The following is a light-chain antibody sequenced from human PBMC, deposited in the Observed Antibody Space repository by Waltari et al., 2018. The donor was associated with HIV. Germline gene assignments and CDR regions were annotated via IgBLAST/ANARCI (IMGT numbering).Light chain of an antibody. CDR1: QRVLYSSNNKNY. Sequence: DIVMTQSPDSLAVSLGERATINCKSSQRVLYSSNNKNYLAWYQQKPGQPPKLLIYWAPTRESGVPDRFSGSGSGTDFTLTISSLQAEDVAVYYCQQYYSTPYTFGQGTKLEIK. V-gene: IGKV4-1*01. CDR3: QQYYSTPYT. J-gene: IGKJ2*01. CDR2: WAP.